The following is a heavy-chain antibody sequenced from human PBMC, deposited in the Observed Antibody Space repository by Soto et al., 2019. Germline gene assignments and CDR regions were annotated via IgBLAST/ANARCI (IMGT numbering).Heavy chain of an antibody. CDR3: ARVGGGDYIWGSYRGWFDP. J-gene: IGHJ5*02. Sequence: QVQLVQSGAEVKKPGASVKVSCKASGYTFTSYYMHWVRQAPGQGLEWMGIINPSGGSTSYVQKFQGRVTMTRDTSTSTVYMELSSLRSEDTAVYYCARVGGGDYIWGSYRGWFDPWGQGTLVTVSS. V-gene: IGHV1-46*03. CDR1: GYTFTSYY. D-gene: IGHD3-16*02. CDR2: INPSGGST.